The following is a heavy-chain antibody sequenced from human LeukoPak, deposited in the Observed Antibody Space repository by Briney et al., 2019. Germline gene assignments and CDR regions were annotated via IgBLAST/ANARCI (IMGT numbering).Heavy chain of an antibody. Sequence: PGGSLSLSFQAPELTFSSYAMHGFRRAPAKGLEWVAVISYDGSNKYYADSVKGRFTISRDNSKNTLYLQMNSLRAEDTAVYYCALLAVASDFDYWGQGALVTVSS. V-gene: IGHV3-30*04. CDR1: ELTFSSYA. J-gene: IGHJ4*02. D-gene: IGHD6-19*01. CDR3: ALLAVASDFDY. CDR2: ISYDGSNK.